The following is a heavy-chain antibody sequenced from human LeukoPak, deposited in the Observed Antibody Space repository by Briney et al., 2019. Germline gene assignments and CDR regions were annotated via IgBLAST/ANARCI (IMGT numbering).Heavy chain of an antibody. CDR2: INPNSGGT. D-gene: IGHD1-1*01. CDR1: GYTFTGYY. Sequence: GASVKVSCKASGYTFTGYYMHWVRQAPGQGLEWMGWINPNSGGTNYQGRVTMTRDTSISTAYMELSRLRSDDTAVYYCARAHNWKYPYYYYMDVWGKGTTVTVSS. J-gene: IGHJ6*03. V-gene: IGHV1-2*02. CDR3: ARAHNWKYPYYYYMDV.